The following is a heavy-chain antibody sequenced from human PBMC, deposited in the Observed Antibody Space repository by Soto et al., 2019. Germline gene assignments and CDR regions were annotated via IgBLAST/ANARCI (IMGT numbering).Heavy chain of an antibody. Sequence: PGESLKISCKGSGYSFTSYWISWVRQMPGKGLEWMGRIDPSDSYTNYSPSFQGHVTISADKSISTAYLQWSSLKASDTAMYYCARHLYGSGSYSTFDYWGQGTLVTVSS. CDR2: IDPSDSYT. CDR1: GYSFTSYW. V-gene: IGHV5-10-1*01. D-gene: IGHD3-10*01. CDR3: ARHLYGSGSYSTFDY. J-gene: IGHJ4*02.